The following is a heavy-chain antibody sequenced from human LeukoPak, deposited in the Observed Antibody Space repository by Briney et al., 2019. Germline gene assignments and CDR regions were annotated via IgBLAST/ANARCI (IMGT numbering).Heavy chain of an antibody. CDR2: TYYMSNWYN. CDR3: AGRGGSFDY. D-gene: IGHD5-12*01. V-gene: IGHV6-1*01. J-gene: IGHJ4*02. Sequence: SQTLSLTFAISGDSVSINSAAWNWLRQSPGRGLEWLGSTYYMSNWYNDYAGSVKSRITLNSDTSKNQFSLQLNSVSPEDTAVYYCAGRGGSFDYWGQGTLVTVSS. CDR1: GDSVSINSAA.